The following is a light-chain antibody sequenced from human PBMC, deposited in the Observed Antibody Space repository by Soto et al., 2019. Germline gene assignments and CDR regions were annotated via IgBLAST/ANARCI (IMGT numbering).Light chain of an antibody. CDR1: NIGSKS. Sequence: SYELTQPPSVSVAPGKTARITCGGNNIGSKSGHWYQQKPGQAPVLVIYYHSDRPSGIPERFSGSNSGNTATLTISRVEAGDEADYYCQVWDSSSDPVVFGGGTKLTVL. CDR3: QVWDSSSDPVV. V-gene: IGLV3-21*04. J-gene: IGLJ2*01. CDR2: YHS.